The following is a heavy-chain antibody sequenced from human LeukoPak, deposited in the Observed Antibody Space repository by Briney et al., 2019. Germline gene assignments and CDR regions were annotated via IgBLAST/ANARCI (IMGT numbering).Heavy chain of an antibody. Sequence: SETLSLTCTVSGGSISSYYWSWIRQPPGKGLEWIGYIYYSGSTNYNPSLKSRVTIPVDTSKNQFSLKLSSVTAADTAVYYCARHGVDSSGYQNFDYWGQGTLVTVSS. V-gene: IGHV4-59*08. J-gene: IGHJ4*02. CDR1: GGSISSYY. D-gene: IGHD3-22*01. CDR3: ARHGVDSSGYQNFDY. CDR2: IYYSGST.